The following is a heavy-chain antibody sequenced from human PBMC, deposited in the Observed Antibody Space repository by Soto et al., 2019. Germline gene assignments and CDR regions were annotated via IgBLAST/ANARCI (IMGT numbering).Heavy chain of an antibody. D-gene: IGHD2-2*01. V-gene: IGHV3-30-3*01. Sequence: QVQLVESGGGVVQPGRSLRLYCSASGFTFSSYAMHWVRQAPGKGLEWVAVISYDGSNKYYADSVKCRITISRDNSKNTLYKQMNSLRAEDTAVYYCAKGPLPISPSLWFDYWGQVNLVTLSS. CDR3: AKGPLPISPSLWFDY. J-gene: IGHJ4*02. CDR2: ISYDGSNK. CDR1: GFTFSSYA.